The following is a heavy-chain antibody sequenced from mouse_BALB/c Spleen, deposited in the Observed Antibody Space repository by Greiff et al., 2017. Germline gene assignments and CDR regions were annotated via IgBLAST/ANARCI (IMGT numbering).Heavy chain of an antibody. CDR3: ARESSSFAY. Sequence: EVQLVESGPGLVKPSQSLSLTCTVTGYSITSDYAWNWIRQFPGNKLEWMGYISYSGSTSYNPSLKSRISITRDTSKNQFFLQLNSVTTEDTATYYCARESSSFAYWGQGTLVTVSA. CDR1: GYSITSDYA. J-gene: IGHJ3*01. CDR2: ISYSGST. V-gene: IGHV3-2*02.